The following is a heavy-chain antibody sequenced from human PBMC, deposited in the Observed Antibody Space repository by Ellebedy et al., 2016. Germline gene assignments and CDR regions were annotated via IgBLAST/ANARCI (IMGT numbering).Heavy chain of an antibody. Sequence: SETLSLTCTVSGASITSYYWSWTRQTPGKGLEWIGYIYYSGYTNYNPSLQSRVNLSVDTSNNQLSLTLSSVTAADTAVYYCARDKVGDAAFDYWGQGTLVTVSS. J-gene: IGHJ4*02. CDR1: GASITSYY. V-gene: IGHV4-59*01. CDR3: ARDKVGDAAFDY. CDR2: IYYSGYT.